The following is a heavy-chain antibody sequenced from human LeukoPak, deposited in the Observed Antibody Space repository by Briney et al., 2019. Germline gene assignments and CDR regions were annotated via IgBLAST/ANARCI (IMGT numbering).Heavy chain of an antibody. CDR2: ISWDGNVK. J-gene: IGHJ4*02. D-gene: IGHD1-14*01. CDR3: ARDLSTRYSIDY. CDR1: GFTFNSHA. V-gene: IGHV3-30*04. Sequence: GGSLRLSCAASGFTFNSHAMHWVRQAPGKGLEWLAFISWDGNVKYCADSVEGRFTISRDSPKNTLFLQMNSLRAEDTAVNYCARDLSTRYSIDYWGQGTLVTVSS.